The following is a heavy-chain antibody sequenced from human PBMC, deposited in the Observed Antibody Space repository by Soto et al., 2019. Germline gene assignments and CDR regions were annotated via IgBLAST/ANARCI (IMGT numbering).Heavy chain of an antibody. CDR2: ISGRGGST. D-gene: IGHD3-3*01. Sequence: EVHLLDSGGGLVQPGGSLRLSCAASGFTFSNYALSWVRQAPGKGLEWVSAISGRGGSTYYADSVKGRFTISRDNSKNTLYLQMNSLRAEDTAVYYCAKKDRPYDFWSGRFDPWGQGTPVTVSS. V-gene: IGHV3-23*01. CDR1: GFTFSNYA. J-gene: IGHJ5*02. CDR3: AKKDRPYDFWSGRFDP.